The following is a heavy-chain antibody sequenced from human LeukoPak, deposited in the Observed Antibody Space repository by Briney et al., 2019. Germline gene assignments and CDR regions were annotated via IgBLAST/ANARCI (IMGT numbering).Heavy chain of an antibody. V-gene: IGHV4-4*09. CDR1: GTSITNYY. J-gene: IGHJ5*02. CDR2: IYPDGST. D-gene: IGHD3-16*01. Sequence: SETLSLTCTVSGTSITNYYWAWIRQTPGKGLERIGYIYPDGSTKYNPSLKSRGAISVDTSNNQFSLKVTSMTAADTAVYYCARQDYWGWFAPWGQGTLVIVSS. CDR3: ARQDYWGWFAP.